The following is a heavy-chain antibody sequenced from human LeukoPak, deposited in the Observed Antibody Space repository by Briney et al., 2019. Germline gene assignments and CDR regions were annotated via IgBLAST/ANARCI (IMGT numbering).Heavy chain of an antibody. Sequence: GGSLRLSCAASGFTFSSYAMSWVRQAPGKGLEWVSGINWNGGRTGYADSVKGRFTISRDNAKKSLYVQMNSLRAEDTALYYCAREYYGSGSYYNVGYWGQGTLVTVSS. V-gene: IGHV3-20*04. J-gene: IGHJ4*02. D-gene: IGHD3-10*01. CDR2: INWNGGRT. CDR1: GFTFSSYA. CDR3: AREYYGSGSYYNVGY.